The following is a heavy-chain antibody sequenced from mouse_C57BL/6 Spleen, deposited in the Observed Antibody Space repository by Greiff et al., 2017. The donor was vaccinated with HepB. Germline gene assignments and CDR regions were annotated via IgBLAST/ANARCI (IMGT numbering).Heavy chain of an antibody. D-gene: IGHD2-1*01. V-gene: IGHV5-4*01. J-gene: IGHJ2*01. CDR3: ARDDGDYGNYDYLDY. CDR1: GFTFSSYA. CDR2: ISDGGSYT. Sequence: DVMLVESGGGLVKPGGSLKLSCAASGFTFSSYAMSWVRQTPEKRLEWVATISDGGSYTYSPDNVKGRFTISRDNAKNNLYLQMSHLKSEDTAMYYCARDDGDYGNYDYLDYWGQGTTLTVSS.